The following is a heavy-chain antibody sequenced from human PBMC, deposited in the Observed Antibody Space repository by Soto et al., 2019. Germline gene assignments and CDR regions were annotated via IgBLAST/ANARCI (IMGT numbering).Heavy chain of an antibody. Sequence: PSETLSLTCTVSGGSISSGGYYWSWIRQHPGKGLEWIGYIYYSGSTYYNPSLKSRVTISVDTSKNQFSLKLSSVTAADTAVYYCASGYSYGYFYYGMDVWGQGTTVTVYS. CDR3: ASGYSYGYFYYGMDV. D-gene: IGHD5-18*01. J-gene: IGHJ6*02. CDR2: IYYSGST. V-gene: IGHV4-31*03. CDR1: GGSISSGGYY.